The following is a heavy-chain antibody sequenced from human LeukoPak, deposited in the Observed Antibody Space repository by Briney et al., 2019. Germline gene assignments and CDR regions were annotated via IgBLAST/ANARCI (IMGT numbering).Heavy chain of an antibody. D-gene: IGHD1-26*01. CDR1: GYTFTNYD. V-gene: IGHV1-8*01. CDR2: VSPDSGKT. Sequence: GASVKVSCKASGYTFTNYDINWVRQATGQGLEWMGWVSPDSGKTGFAQKFQGRVIMTRNTSISTAYMELSSLRTEDTAVYYCASPVGKDLDAFDIWGEGTMVTVSS. J-gene: IGHJ3*02. CDR3: ASPVGKDLDAFDI.